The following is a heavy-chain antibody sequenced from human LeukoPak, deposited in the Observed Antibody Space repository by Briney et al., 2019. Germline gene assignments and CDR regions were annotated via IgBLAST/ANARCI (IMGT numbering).Heavy chain of an antibody. V-gene: IGHV3-48*01. Sequence: PGGSLRLSCAASGFTFSSYAMSWVRQAPGKGLEWVSYISSSSNTIYYADSVKGRFTISRDNAKNSLYLQMNSLRAEDTAVYYCARDPTFYDFWSGYQNYFDYWGQGTLVTVSS. CDR3: ARDPTFYDFWSGYQNYFDY. D-gene: IGHD3-3*01. CDR2: ISSSSNTI. CDR1: GFTFSSYA. J-gene: IGHJ4*02.